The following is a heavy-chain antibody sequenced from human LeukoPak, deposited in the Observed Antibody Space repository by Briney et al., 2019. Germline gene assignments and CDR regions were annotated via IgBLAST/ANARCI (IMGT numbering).Heavy chain of an antibody. CDR2: IYHSGST. J-gene: IGHJ4*02. D-gene: IGHD6-6*01. V-gene: IGHV4-4*02. Sequence: SETLSLTCAVSGGSISGSNWWSWVRQPPGKGLEWIGEIYHSGSTNYNPSLKSRVTISVDKSKNQFSLKLSSVTAADTAVYYCASLFSSSSPFDYWGQGTLVTVSS. CDR3: ASLFSSSSPFDY. CDR1: GGSISGSNW.